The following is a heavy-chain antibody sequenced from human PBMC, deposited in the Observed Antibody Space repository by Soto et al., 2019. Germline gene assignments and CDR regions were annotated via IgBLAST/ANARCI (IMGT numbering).Heavy chain of an antibody. CDR3: ALVVVTAIGWFDP. Sequence: GGSLRLSCAASGFTFSNYWMHWVRQAPGKGLVWVSRINSDGSTTSHADSVKGRFTISRDNAKNTLYLQMNSLRAEDTAVYYCALVVVTAIGWFDPWGQGTLVTVSS. D-gene: IGHD2-21*02. CDR2: INSDGSTT. V-gene: IGHV3-74*01. CDR1: GFTFSNYW. J-gene: IGHJ5*02.